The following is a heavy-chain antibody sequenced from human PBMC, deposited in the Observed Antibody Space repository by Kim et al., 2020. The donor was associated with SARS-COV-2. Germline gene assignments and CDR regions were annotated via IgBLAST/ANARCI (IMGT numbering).Heavy chain of an antibody. J-gene: IGHJ1*01. D-gene: IGHD2-21*01. V-gene: IGHV3-23*01. CDR3: ALPEVIASPNEYFQH. Sequence: DSVKGRFTISRDNSKNTLYLQMNSLRAEDTAVYYCALPEVIASPNEYFQHWGQGTLVTVSS.